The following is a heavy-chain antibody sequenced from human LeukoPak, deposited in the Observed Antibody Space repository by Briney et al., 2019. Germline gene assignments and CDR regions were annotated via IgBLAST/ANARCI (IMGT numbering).Heavy chain of an antibody. CDR2: IYYSGST. Sequence: PSETLSLTCTVSGGSISSSSYYWSWIRQPPGKGLEWIGSIYYSGSTYYNPSLKSRVTISVDTSKNQFSLKLSSLTAADTAVYYCASTEAGSGSLPTYYYYMDVWGKGTTVTVSS. CDR3: ASTEAGSGSLPTYYYYMDV. V-gene: IGHV4-39*01. J-gene: IGHJ6*03. CDR1: GGSISSSSYY. D-gene: IGHD3-10*01.